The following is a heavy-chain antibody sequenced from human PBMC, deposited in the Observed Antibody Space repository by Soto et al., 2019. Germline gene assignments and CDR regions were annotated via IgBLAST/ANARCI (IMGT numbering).Heavy chain of an antibody. V-gene: IGHV3-33*08. CDR2: IRYDGSNK. CDR1: GFTFSSYG. CDR3: ARDLGAARAGYYGMDV. D-gene: IGHD6-6*01. J-gene: IGHJ6*02. Sequence: QVQLVESGGGVVQPGRSLRLSCAASGFTFSSYGMHWVRQAPGKGLEWVAVIRYDGSNKYYADSVKGRFTISRDNSKNTLYLQMNSLRAEDTAVYYCARDLGAARAGYYGMDVWGQGTTVTVSS.